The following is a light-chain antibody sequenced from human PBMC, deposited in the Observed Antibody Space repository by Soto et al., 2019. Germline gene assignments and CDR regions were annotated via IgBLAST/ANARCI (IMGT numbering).Light chain of an antibody. CDR3: HHRSKWPYT. V-gene: IGKV3-11*01. CDR2: DAS. J-gene: IGKJ2*01. Sequence: DIVLTQSPGTLSLSPGERATLSCRASQSVANYLLWFQQKPGQAPRLLIYDASNRASGIPARFSGGGSGTDFTLTISSLETEDFAVYFCHHRSKWPYTFGQGTKLEIK. CDR1: QSVANY.